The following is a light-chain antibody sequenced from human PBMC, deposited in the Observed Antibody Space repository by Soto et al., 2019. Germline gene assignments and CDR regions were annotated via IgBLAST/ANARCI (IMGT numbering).Light chain of an antibody. CDR2: DAS. Sequence: EVVLTQSPATLSSSPGESVTLSCRASQNIDTYLAWYQQRPGQAPRLLIYDASYRAVGIPSRFSGSGSGTDFTLTISSLETADFAIYHCQQRRNLPLTFGGGTKVEI. CDR3: QQRRNLPLT. CDR1: QNIDTY. J-gene: IGKJ4*01. V-gene: IGKV3-11*01.